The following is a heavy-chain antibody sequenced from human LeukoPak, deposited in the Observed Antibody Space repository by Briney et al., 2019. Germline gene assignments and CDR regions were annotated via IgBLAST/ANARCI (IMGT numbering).Heavy chain of an antibody. Sequence: SETLSLTCAVYGGSFSGYYWSWIRQPPGKGLDWIGEINHSGSTNYNPSLKSRLTISVDTSKNQFYLKLSSVTAADTAVYYCARGDLGLGTVWGQGTLVTVSS. CDR3: ARGDLGLGTV. CDR1: GGSFSGYY. D-gene: IGHD5-18*01. V-gene: IGHV4-34*01. CDR2: INHSGST. J-gene: IGHJ4*02.